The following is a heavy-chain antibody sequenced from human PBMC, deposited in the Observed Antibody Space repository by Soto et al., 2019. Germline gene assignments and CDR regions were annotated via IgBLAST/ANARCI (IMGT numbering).Heavy chain of an antibody. CDR2: IYYSGST. D-gene: IGHD3-10*01. V-gene: IGHV4-59*01. Sequence: PXETLSVPCTVSGGSISSYYWSWIRQPPGKGLEWIGYIYYSGSTNYNPSLKSRVTISVDTSKNQFSLKLSSVTAADTAVYYCARDSSGRTNWFDPWGQGTLVTVSS. CDR1: GGSISSYY. J-gene: IGHJ5*02. CDR3: ARDSSGRTNWFDP.